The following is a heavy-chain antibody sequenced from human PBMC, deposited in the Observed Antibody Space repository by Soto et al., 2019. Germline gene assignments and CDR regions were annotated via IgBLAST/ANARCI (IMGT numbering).Heavy chain of an antibody. Sequence: QVQLVQSGAEVKKPGSSVKVSCKASGGTFSSYSISWVRQAPGQGLEWMGGTIPIFGTTNYAQKFQGRVXXXXXXXXXXXXXXXXXXXXXXXXXXXXXXXXXXXXFYYYGMDVWGQGTTVTVSS. CDR3: XXXXXXXXFYYYGMDV. CDR1: GGTFSSYS. CDR2: TIPIFGTT. V-gene: IGHV1-69*05. J-gene: IGHJ6*02.